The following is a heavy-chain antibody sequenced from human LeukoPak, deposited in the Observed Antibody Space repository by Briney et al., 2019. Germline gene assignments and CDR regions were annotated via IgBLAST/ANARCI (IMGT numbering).Heavy chain of an antibody. Sequence: SETLSLTCAVYGGSFSGYYWSWIRQPPGKGLEWIGEINHSGSTNYNPSLKSRVTISVDTSKNQFSLKLSSVTAADTAVYYCARGTSRRYYYYGIDVWGQGTTVTVSS. CDR1: GGSFSGYY. V-gene: IGHV4-34*01. J-gene: IGHJ6*02. CDR2: INHSGST. CDR3: ARGTSRRYYYYGIDV.